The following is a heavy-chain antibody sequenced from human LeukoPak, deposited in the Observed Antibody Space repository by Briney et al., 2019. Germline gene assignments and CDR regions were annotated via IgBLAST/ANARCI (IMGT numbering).Heavy chain of an antibody. Sequence: PSETLSLTCTVSGYSISSGYYWGWIRQPPGKGLEWIGSIYHSGSTYYNPSLKSRVTISVDTSKNQFSLKLSSVTAADTAVYYCARAILYYYDSSGYYYERWFDPWGQGALVTVSS. CDR2: IYHSGST. D-gene: IGHD3-22*01. J-gene: IGHJ5*02. CDR1: GYSISSGYY. CDR3: ARAILYYYDSSGYYYERWFDP. V-gene: IGHV4-38-2*02.